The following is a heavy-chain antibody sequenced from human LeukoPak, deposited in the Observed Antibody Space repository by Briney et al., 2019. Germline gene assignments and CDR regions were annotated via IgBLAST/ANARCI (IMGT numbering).Heavy chain of an antibody. CDR3: ARRAGAYSHPYDY. V-gene: IGHV3-53*01. D-gene: IGHD4/OR15-4a*01. CDR1: GFTFSDYY. CDR2: IYSGTI. Sequence: PGGSLRPSCAASGFTFSDYYMNWIRQAPGKGLEWVSFIYSGTIHYSDSVKGRFTISRDNSKNTLYLQMNSLRAEDTAVYYCARRAGAYSHPYDYWGQGTLVTVSS. J-gene: IGHJ4*02.